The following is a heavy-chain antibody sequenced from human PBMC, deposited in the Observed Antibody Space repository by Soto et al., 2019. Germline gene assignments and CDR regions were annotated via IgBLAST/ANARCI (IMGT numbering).Heavy chain of an antibody. V-gene: IGHV1-46*01. CDR3: ATDRYSSSWYTWDY. CDR1: GYTFTSYY. CDR2: FNPRDGGT. Sequence: ASVKVSCKASGYTFTSYYMHWVRQAPGQGLEWMGRFNPRDGGTIYAQKFQGRVTMTEDTSTDTAYMELSSLRSEDTAVYYCATDRYSSSWYTWDYWGQGTLVTVSS. D-gene: IGHD6-13*01. J-gene: IGHJ4*02.